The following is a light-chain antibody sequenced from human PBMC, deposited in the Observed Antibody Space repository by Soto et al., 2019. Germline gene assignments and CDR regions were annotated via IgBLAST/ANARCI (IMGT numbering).Light chain of an antibody. CDR1: QSVSSY. J-gene: IGKJ2*01. V-gene: IGKV3-11*01. Sequence: EIVLTQSPATLSLSPGERATLSCRASQSVSSYLAWYQQKPGQAPRLLIYDASNRATGIPARFSGSGSGTEFTLPISSLEPEDFAVYYCQQRSNWPPYTFGQGTKLEIK. CDR3: QQRSNWPPYT. CDR2: DAS.